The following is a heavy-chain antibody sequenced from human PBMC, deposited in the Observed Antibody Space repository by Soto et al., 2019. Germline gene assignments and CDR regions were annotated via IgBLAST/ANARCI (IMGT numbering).Heavy chain of an antibody. J-gene: IGHJ6*02. V-gene: IGHV1-69*12. CDR3: ASNKVGIDYYYGMDV. CDR2: IIPIFGTA. Sequence: QVQLVQSGAEVKKPGSSVKVSCKASGGTFSSYAISWVRQAPGQGLEWMGGIIPIFGTADYVQKFQGRVTITADESTSTAYMELSSLRSEDTAVYYCASNKVGIDYYYGMDVWGQGTTVTVSS. D-gene: IGHD2-21*01. CDR1: GGTFSSYA.